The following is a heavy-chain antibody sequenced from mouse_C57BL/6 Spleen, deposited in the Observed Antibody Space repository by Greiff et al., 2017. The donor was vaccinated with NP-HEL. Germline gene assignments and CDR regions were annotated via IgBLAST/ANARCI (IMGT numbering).Heavy chain of an antibody. V-gene: IGHV5-6*02. Sequence: DVMLVESGGDLVKPGGSLKLSCAASGFTFSSYGMSWVRQTPDKRLEWVATISSGGSYTYYPDSVKGRFTISRDNAKNTLYLQMSSLKSEDTAMYYCARHGSSSWFAYWGQGTLVTVSA. CDR2: ISSGGSYT. D-gene: IGHD1-1*01. J-gene: IGHJ3*01. CDR3: ARHGSSSWFAY. CDR1: GFTFSSYG.